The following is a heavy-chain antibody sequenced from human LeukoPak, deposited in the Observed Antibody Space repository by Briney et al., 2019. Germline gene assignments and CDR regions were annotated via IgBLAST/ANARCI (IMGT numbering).Heavy chain of an antibody. V-gene: IGHV3-30*18. D-gene: IGHD6-13*01. CDR3: AKEEGSSSSWYHGYYYYYGMDV. Sequence: GGSLRLSCAASGFTFSSYGMHWVRQAPGKGLEWVAVISYDGSNKYYAGSVKGRFTISRDNSKNTLYLQMNSLRAEDTAVYYCAKEEGSSSSWYHGYYYYYGMDVWGQGTTVTVSS. J-gene: IGHJ6*02. CDR1: GFTFSSYG. CDR2: ISYDGSNK.